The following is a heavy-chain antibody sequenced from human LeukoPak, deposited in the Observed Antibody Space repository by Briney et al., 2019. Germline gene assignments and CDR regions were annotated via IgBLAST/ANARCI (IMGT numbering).Heavy chain of an antibody. D-gene: IGHD2-2*01. CDR3: AKLEVVAAEDY. CDR1: GFTFSSYA. V-gene: IGHV3-23*01. CDR2: VSGSGGST. Sequence: GGSLRLSCAASGFTFSSYAMTWVRQAPGKGLEWVSGVSGSGGSTFYADSVKGRFTISRDNSKNTLYLQMNSLRAEDTAVYYCAKLEVVAAEDYWGQGTLVTVSS. J-gene: IGHJ4*02.